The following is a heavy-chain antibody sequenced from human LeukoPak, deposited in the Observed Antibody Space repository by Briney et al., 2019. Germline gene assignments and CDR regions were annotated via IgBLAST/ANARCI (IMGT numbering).Heavy chain of an antibody. CDR1: GFTFSSYA. CDR3: ARGVGYDFWSGYYLGHFDY. V-gene: IGHV3-53*01. D-gene: IGHD3-3*01. J-gene: IGHJ4*02. Sequence: GGSLRLSCAASGFTFSSYAMGWVRQAPGKGLEWVSVIYSGGSTYYADSVKGRFTISRDNSKNTLYLQMNSLRAEDTAVYYCARGVGYDFWSGYYLGHFDYWGQGTLVTVSS. CDR2: IYSGGST.